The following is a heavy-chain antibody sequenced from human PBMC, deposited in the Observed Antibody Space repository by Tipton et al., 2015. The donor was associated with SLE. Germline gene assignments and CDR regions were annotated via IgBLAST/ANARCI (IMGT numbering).Heavy chain of an antibody. CDR1: GFIFSNYW. CDR3: ARDAYGDSTVLLDY. J-gene: IGHJ4*02. V-gene: IGHV3-74*01. CDR2: VNAGGSST. D-gene: IGHD4-17*01. Sequence: SLRLSCAASGFIFSNYWMHWVRQAPGAGLIWVSRVNAGGSSTNYADSVKGRFTISRDNAKNTLYLQMNNLRPEDTAVYYCARDAYGDSTVLLDYWGQGTLVTVSS.